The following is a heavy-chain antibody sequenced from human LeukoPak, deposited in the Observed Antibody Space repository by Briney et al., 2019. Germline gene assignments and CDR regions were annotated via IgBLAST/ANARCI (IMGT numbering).Heavy chain of an antibody. Sequence: GGSLRLSCAASGLTFSSYAMHWVRQAPGKGLEWVAVISYDGSNKYYADSVKGRFTISRDNSKNTLYLQMNSLRAEDTAVYYCARDYGDYFDYWGQGTLVTVSS. V-gene: IGHV3-30-3*01. J-gene: IGHJ4*02. CDR1: GLTFSSYA. D-gene: IGHD4-17*01. CDR2: ISYDGSNK. CDR3: ARDYGDYFDY.